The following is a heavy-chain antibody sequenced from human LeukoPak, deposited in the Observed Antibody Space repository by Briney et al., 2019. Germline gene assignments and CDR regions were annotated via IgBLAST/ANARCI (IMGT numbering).Heavy chain of an antibody. CDR1: GGSISSYY. D-gene: IGHD3-3*01. CDR2: IYYSGST. Sequence: SETLSLTCTVSGGSISSYYWSWIRQPPGKGLEWIGYIYYSGSTNYNPSLKSRVTISVDTSKNQFSLKLSSVTAADTAVYYCAMSGYSYKIDYWGQGTLVTVSS. CDR3: AMSGYSYKIDY. J-gene: IGHJ4*02. V-gene: IGHV4-59*08.